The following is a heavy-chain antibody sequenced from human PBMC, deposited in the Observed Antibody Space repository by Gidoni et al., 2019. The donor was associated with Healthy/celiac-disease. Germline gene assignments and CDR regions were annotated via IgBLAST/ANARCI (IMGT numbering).Heavy chain of an antibody. D-gene: IGHD1-1*01. V-gene: IGHV3-21*01. CDR2: ISSSSSYI. J-gene: IGHJ6*02. CDR1: GFTFSSYS. CDR3: AREKYNWNEASGPYYYGMDV. Sequence: GGLVKPGGSLRLSCAASGFTFSSYSMNWVRQAPGKGLEWVSSISSSSSYIYYADSVKGRFTISRDNAKNSLYLQMNSLRAEDTAVYYCAREKYNWNEASGPYYYGMDVWGQGTTVTVSS.